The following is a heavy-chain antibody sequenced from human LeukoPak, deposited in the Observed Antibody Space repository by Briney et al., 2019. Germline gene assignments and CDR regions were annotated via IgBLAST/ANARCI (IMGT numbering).Heavy chain of an antibody. J-gene: IGHJ5*02. D-gene: IGHD3-10*01. V-gene: IGHV3-11*04. CDR2: ISRSGSTI. CDR3: AKDGRMVRGVLIASWFDP. Sequence: GGALRLSCAGSGCTFSDYYRSWIGQAPGRGVEGVSYISRSGSTIYYTDSDTGRFTISRDNSKNKLYMQMNSLRDEDTAVYYCAKDGRMVRGVLIASWFDPWGQGTLVTVSS. CDR1: GCTFSDYY.